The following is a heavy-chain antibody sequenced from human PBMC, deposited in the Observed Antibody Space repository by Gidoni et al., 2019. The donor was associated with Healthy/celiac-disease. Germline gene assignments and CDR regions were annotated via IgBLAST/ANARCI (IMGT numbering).Heavy chain of an antibody. J-gene: IGHJ6*02. CDR1: GGSISSYY. D-gene: IGHD3-16*02. V-gene: IGHV4-4*07. CDR3: ASGGIMITFGGVIALSGMDV. Sequence: QVQLQESGPGLVKPSETLSLTCTVSGGSISSYYWSWIRQPAGKGLEWIGRIYTSGSTNYNPSLKSRVTMSVDTSKNQFSLKLSSVTAADTAVYYCASGGIMITFGGVIALSGMDVWGQGTTVTVSS. CDR2: IYTSGST.